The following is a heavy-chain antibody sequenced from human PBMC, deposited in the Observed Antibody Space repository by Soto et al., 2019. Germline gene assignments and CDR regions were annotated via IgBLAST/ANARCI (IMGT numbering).Heavy chain of an antibody. CDR3: AKKGLGSLATYCTTGDCHYASDV. V-gene: IGHV3-23*01. Sequence: EVQLLESGGGLVRPGGSLRLSCAASGFTFYNYAMNWVRQAPGKGLEWVSTISGGGDGTYYADSVKGRFTISRDNSRNTVYLQMNSLRAEDTAVYYCAKKGLGSLATYCTTGDCHYASDVWGQGTLVTVSS. D-gene: IGHD2-8*01. CDR2: ISGGGDGT. CDR1: GFTFYNYA. J-gene: IGHJ3*01.